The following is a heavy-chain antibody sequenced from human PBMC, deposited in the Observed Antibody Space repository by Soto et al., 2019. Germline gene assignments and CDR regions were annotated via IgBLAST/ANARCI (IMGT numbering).Heavy chain of an antibody. D-gene: IGHD4-4*01. CDR1: GGSFSGYY. J-gene: IGHJ6*02. CDR3: ASGDSNYYYYGMDV. Sequence: SETLSLTCAVYGGSFSGYYWSWVRQPPGKGLEWIGEINHSGSTNYNPSLKSRVTISVDTSKNQFSLKLSSVTAADTAVYYCASGDSNYYYYGMDVWGQGTTVTVSS. V-gene: IGHV4-34*01. CDR2: INHSGST.